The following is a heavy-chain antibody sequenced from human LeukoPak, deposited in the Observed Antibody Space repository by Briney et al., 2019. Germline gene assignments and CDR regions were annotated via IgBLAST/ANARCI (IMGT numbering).Heavy chain of an antibody. CDR2: IYHSGST. J-gene: IGHJ6*03. CDR3: ARGGRDTSEYYDFWSGSNRLYYYYYMDV. CDR1: GYSISSGYY. D-gene: IGHD3-3*01. Sequence: SETLSLTCTLSGYSISSGYYWGWIRQPPGKGLEWIGSIYHSGSTYYNPSLKSRVTISVDTSKNQFSLKLSSVTAADTAVYYCARGGRDTSEYYDFWSGSNRLYYYYYMDVWGKGSTVTVSS. V-gene: IGHV4-38-2*02.